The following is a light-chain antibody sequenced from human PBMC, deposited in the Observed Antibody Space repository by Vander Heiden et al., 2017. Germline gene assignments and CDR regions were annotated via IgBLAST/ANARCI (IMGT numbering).Light chain of an antibody. CDR3: YLSAGTGWT. J-gene: IGKJ1*01. CDR1: QSISSY. CDR2: AAS. Sequence: VQMTQSPSSLSASVGDRVTITCRASQSISSYLNWYQQKPGKAPKLLIYAASSLQIGVPSRFSHTVYATHLTLTISIPPRAHLTPYSFYLSAGTGWTFGQGTKVEIK. V-gene: IGKV1-39*01.